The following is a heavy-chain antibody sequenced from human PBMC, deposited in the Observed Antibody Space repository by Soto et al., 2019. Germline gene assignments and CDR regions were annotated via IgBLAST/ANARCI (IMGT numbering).Heavy chain of an antibody. CDR3: ANDRRGNWKYVGDFDI. D-gene: IGHD1-7*01. J-gene: IGHJ3*02. CDR1: GFTFSDHY. V-gene: IGHV3-72*01. Sequence: EVQLVESGGGLVQPGGSLRLSCAASGFTFSDHYMEWVRQAPGKGLEWVGRIRHKADSYTTEYAASVKGRFTIARDDSKNPPQLQMNSVRAQDTAVYYGANDRRGNWKYVGDFDIWGQGTMVTVS. CDR2: IRHKADSYTT.